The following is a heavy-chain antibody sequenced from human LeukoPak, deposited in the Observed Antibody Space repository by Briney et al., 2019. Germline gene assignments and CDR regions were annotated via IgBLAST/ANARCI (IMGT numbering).Heavy chain of an antibody. CDR2: ISYDGSNK. J-gene: IGHJ4*02. Sequence: GRSLRLSCAASGFTFSSYAMHWVRQAPGKGLEWVAVISYDGSNKYYADSVKGRFTISRDNSKNTLYLQMNSLRAEDTAVYYCARAPPPIMAMEFDYWGQGTLVTVSS. CDR1: GFTFSSYA. D-gene: IGHD5-12*01. CDR3: ARAPPPIMAMEFDY. V-gene: IGHV3-30-3*01.